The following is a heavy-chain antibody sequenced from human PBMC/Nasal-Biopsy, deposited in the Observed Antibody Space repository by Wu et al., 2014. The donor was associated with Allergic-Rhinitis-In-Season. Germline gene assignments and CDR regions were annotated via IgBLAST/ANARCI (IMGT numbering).Heavy chain of an antibody. V-gene: IGHV4-61*03. D-gene: IGHD3-9*01. Sequence: TLSLTCTVSDGSVTSSDYYWGWIRQPPGKGLEWIGYMYYTGDTNYNPSLRSRVTISLDTSKNHYSLTLSSVTAADTAVYYCARDFTGSVGLFDPWGQGTLVIVSS. CDR2: MYYTGDT. CDR1: DGSVTSSDYY. CDR3: ARDFTGSVGLFDP. J-gene: IGHJ5*02.